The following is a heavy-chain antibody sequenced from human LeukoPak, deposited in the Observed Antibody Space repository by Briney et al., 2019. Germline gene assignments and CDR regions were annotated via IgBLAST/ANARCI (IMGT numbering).Heavy chain of an antibody. V-gene: IGHV4-34*01. Sequence: SETLSLTCAVYGGSFSGYYWSWIRQPPGKGLEWIGEINHSGSTNYNPSLKSRVTISVDTSKNQFSLKLSSVTAADTAVYYCARDLGTGAAAPDYWGQGTLVTVSS. CDR2: INHSGST. CDR1: GGSFSGYY. J-gene: IGHJ4*02. D-gene: IGHD6-13*01. CDR3: ARDLGTGAAAPDY.